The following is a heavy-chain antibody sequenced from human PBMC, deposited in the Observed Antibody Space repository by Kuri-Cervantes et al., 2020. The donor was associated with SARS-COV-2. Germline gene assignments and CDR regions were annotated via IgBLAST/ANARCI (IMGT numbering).Heavy chain of an antibody. J-gene: IGHJ3*02. CDR2: ITPFNGNT. V-gene: IGHV1-45*02. CDR1: GDTFTYRF. Sequence: SVKVSCKASGDTFTYRFLHWVRQAPGQAPEWMGWITPFNGNTKYAQKFQDRVTITRDRSMNTAYMELSSLRSDDTAMYYCARSGPGAISREDGALDIWGQGTMVTVSS. CDR3: ARSGPGAISREDGALDI. D-gene: IGHD4/OR15-4a*01.